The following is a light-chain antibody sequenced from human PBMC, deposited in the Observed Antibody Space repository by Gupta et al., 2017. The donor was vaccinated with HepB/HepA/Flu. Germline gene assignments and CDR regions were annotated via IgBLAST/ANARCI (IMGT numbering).Light chain of an antibody. J-gene: IGLJ1*01. V-gene: IGLV2-14*03. CDR2: DVS. CDR1: SSDVGGYNY. CDR3: ISYTSNSLYV. Sequence: QSALTQPASVSGSPGQSITISCTGTSSDVGGYNYVSWYQQHPGKAPKLIIFDVSNRPSGISNRFSGSKSGNTASLTISGLQTEDEADYYCISYTSNSLYVFGTGTKVTVL.